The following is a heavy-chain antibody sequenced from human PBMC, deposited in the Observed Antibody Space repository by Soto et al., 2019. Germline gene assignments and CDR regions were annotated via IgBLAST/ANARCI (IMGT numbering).Heavy chain of an antibody. D-gene: IGHD2-21*01. V-gene: IGHV3-64D*06. CDR3: VNMMIARGAFDF. Sequence: SLRLSCSASGFAFGSYAMHWVRQTPGKGLEYVSAISPQGGRTYYADSVKGRFTISRDDSKNTMYLQMSSLRPDDTAVYYCVNMMIARGAFDFCGQGPLVTVS. J-gene: IGHJ4*02. CDR1: GFAFGSYA. CDR2: ISPQGGRT.